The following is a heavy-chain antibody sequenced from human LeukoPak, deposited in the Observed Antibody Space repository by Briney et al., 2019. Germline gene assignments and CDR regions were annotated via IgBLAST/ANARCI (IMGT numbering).Heavy chain of an antibody. Sequence: GGSLRLSCAASGFTFSSYGMNWVRQAPGKGLEWVAVISYDGSNKYYADSVKGRFTISRDNSKNTLYLQMNSLRAEDTAVYYCAKDKGYDSSGYLDYWGQGTLVTVSS. D-gene: IGHD3-22*01. CDR2: ISYDGSNK. J-gene: IGHJ4*02. CDR3: AKDKGYDSSGYLDY. V-gene: IGHV3-30*18. CDR1: GFTFSSYG.